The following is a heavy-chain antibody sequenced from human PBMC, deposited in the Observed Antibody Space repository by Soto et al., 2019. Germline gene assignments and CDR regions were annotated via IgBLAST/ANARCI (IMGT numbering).Heavy chain of an antibody. V-gene: IGHV4-34*02. CDR2: INHSGTS. D-gene: IGHD3-10*01. CDR1: GGSFRGYY. Sequence: QVQLQQSGAGLLKPSETLSLNCTVSGGSFRGYYWGWVRQPPGKGLEWIGEINHSGTSNYHPSLKRGVTTSVATSENQFSLTVNSVTPADTAVYYWARGEITLLGGMDVWGQGTTVTVSS. CDR3: ARGEITLLGGMDV. J-gene: IGHJ6*02.